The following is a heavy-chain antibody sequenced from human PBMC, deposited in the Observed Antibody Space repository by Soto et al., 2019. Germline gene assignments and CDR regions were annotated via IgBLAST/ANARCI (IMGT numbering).Heavy chain of an antibody. J-gene: IGHJ4*02. CDR2: ISGSGSST. Sequence: LRLSCAASGFTFSTYAMSWVRQAPGKGLEWVSAISGSGSSTYYADSVKGRFTISRDNSKNTLYLQMNSLRAEDTAVYYCAKEGREYSYGYLSFDYWGQGTLVTVSS. V-gene: IGHV3-23*01. CDR1: GFTFSTYA. D-gene: IGHD5-18*01. CDR3: AKEGREYSYGYLSFDY.